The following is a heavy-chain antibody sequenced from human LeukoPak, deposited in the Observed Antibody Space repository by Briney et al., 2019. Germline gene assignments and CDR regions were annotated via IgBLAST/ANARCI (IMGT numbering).Heavy chain of an antibody. V-gene: IGHV1-69*13. Sequence: SVKSSCKASGGTFSSYAISCVRQAPGQGLEWMGGIIPIFGTANYAQKFQGRVTITADESTSTAYMELSSLRSEDTAVYYCARGGLSDYYDSSGYYFRFDSWGQGTLVTVPS. J-gene: IGHJ4*02. D-gene: IGHD3-22*01. CDR1: GGTFSSYA. CDR2: IIPIFGTA. CDR3: ARGGLSDYYDSSGYYFRFDS.